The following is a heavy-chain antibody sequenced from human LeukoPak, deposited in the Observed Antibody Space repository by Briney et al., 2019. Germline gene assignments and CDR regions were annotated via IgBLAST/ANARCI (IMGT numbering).Heavy chain of an antibody. V-gene: IGHV3-30*18. Sequence: GRSLRLSCAASGFTFSSYGMHWVRQAPGKGLEWVAVISYDGSNKYYADSVKGRFTISRDNSKNTLYLQMDSLRAEDTAVYYCAKDPIVVVISYGMDVWGQGTTVTVSS. CDR3: AKDPIVVVISYGMDV. CDR2: ISYDGSNK. J-gene: IGHJ6*02. D-gene: IGHD3-22*01. CDR1: GFTFSSYG.